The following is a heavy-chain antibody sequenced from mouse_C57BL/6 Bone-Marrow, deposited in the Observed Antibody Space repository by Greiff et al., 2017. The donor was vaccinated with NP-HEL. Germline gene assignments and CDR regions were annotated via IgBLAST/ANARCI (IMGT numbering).Heavy chain of an antibody. CDR1: GFTFSNYW. CDR2: IRLKSDNYAT. D-gene: IGHD2-5*01. Sequence: DVMLVESGGGLVQPGGSMKLSCVASGFTFSNYWMNWVRQSPEKGLEWVAQIRLKSDNYATHYAESVKGRFTISRDDSKSSVYLQMNNLRAEDTGIYYCTGSDYSKSWFAYWGQGTLVTVSA. J-gene: IGHJ3*01. CDR3: TGSDYSKSWFAY. V-gene: IGHV6-3*01.